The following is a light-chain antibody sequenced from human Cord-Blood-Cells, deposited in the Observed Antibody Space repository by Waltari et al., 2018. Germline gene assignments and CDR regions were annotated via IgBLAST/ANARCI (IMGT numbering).Light chain of an antibody. CDR3: SSYTSSSTWV. CDR2: DVS. J-gene: IGLJ3*02. CDR1: SSDVRGYNS. Sequence: QSALTQPASVSGSPGPSITISCTGTSSDVRGYNSVSWYQQHPGKAPKLMIYDVSKRPSGVSNRFSGSKSGNTASLTISGLQAEDEADYYCSSYTSSSTWVFGGGTKLTVL. V-gene: IGLV2-14*01.